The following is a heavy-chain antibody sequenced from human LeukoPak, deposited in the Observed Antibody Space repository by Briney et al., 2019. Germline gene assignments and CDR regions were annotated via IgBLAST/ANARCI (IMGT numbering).Heavy chain of an antibody. CDR3: ARTPAYCGGGCHPGWFDP. Sequence: ASVKVSCKASGYTFTSYGISWVRQAPGQGLEWMGWVSAYNGNTNYAQKLQGRVTMTTDTSTSTAYMELRSLRSDDTAVYYCARTPAYCGGGCHPGWFDPWGQGTLVTVSS. CDR1: GYTFTSYG. J-gene: IGHJ5*02. D-gene: IGHD2-21*02. CDR2: VSAYNGNT. V-gene: IGHV1-18*01.